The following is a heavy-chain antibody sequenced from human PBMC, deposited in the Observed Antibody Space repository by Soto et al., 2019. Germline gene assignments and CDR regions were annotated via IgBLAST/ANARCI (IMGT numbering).Heavy chain of an antibody. CDR1: GYTFTSYG. CDR3: AREGEGSRSGPRLAFDI. CDR2: ISAYNGNT. J-gene: IGHJ3*02. V-gene: IGHV1-18*01. Sequence: ASVKVSCKASGYTFTSYGISWVRQAPGQGLEWMGWISAYNGNTNYAQKLQGRVTMTTDTSTSTAYMELRSLRSDDTAVYYCAREGEGSRSGPRLAFDIWGQGTMVTVSS. D-gene: IGHD2-15*01.